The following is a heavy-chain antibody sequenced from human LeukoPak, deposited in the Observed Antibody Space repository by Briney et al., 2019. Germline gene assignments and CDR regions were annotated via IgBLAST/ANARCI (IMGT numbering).Heavy chain of an antibody. CDR3: ATSWGPDTSAFRWGRDGMDV. Sequence: GGSLRLSCAASGLTFSNYAMNWVRQASGKGLEWVSGITDSGRKTYYADSVKGRFSISRDNSRNTVYLQMSSLRAEDTAVYYCATSWGPDTSAFRWGRDGMDVWGQGTTVIVS. V-gene: IGHV3-23*01. CDR1: GLTFSNYA. CDR2: ITDSGRKT. D-gene: IGHD3-16*01. J-gene: IGHJ6*02.